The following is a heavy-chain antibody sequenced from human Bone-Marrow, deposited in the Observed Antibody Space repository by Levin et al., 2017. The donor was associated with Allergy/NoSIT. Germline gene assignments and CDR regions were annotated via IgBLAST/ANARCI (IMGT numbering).Heavy chain of an antibody. V-gene: IGHV1-18*01. CDR1: GYTFTSYG. CDR2: ISAYNGNT. CDR3: ARDEVVVAATGDYYYYYYMDV. J-gene: IGHJ6*03. D-gene: IGHD2-15*01. Sequence: GASVKVSCKASGYTFTSYGISWVRQAPGQGLEWMGWISAYNGNTNYAQKLQGRVTMTTDTSTSTAYMELRSLRSDDTAVYYCARDEVVVAATGDYYYYYYMDVWGKGTTVTVSS.